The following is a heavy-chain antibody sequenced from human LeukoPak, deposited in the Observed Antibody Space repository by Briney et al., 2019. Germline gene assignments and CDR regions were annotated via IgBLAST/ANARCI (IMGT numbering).Heavy chain of an antibody. CDR2: ISGSGGST. Sequence: GGSLRLSCAASGFAFSSYAMSWVRQAPGKWLEWVSAISGSGGSTYYADSVKGRFTISRDTSKSTLYLQMNSLRAEDTAVSYCAKPATGIAVDGSDYWGQGTLVTVSS. D-gene: IGHD6-19*01. CDR1: GFAFSSYA. CDR3: AKPATGIAVDGSDY. V-gene: IGHV3-23*01. J-gene: IGHJ4*02.